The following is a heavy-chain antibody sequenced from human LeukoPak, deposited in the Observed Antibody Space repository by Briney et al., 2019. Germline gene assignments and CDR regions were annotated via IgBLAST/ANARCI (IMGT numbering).Heavy chain of an antibody. CDR2: IHPDGSDK. CDR1: GFSFSTYW. J-gene: IGHJ4*02. Sequence: GGSLRLSCTASGFSFSTYWVMWVRQAPGKRLEWVANIHPDGSDKYYVDSVMGRFTISRDNAQNSLYLQMNSLRAEDTAVYSCLAVATGVNYWGQGTLVTVSA. D-gene: IGHD1-1*01. CDR3: LAVATGVNY. V-gene: IGHV3-7*02.